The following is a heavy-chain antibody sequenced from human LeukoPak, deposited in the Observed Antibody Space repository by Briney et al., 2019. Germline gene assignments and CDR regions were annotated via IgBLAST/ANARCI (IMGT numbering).Heavy chain of an antibody. J-gene: IGHJ4*02. Sequence: ASVKVSCKASGYTFTSYGISRVRQAPGQGLEWMGWISAYNGNTNYAQKLQGRVTMTTDTSTSTAYMELRSLRSDDTAVYYCARDRFSWTASGYFDYWGQGTLVTVSS. CDR3: ARDRFSWTASGYFDY. CDR2: ISAYNGNT. CDR1: GYTFTSYG. V-gene: IGHV1-18*01. D-gene: IGHD6-13*01.